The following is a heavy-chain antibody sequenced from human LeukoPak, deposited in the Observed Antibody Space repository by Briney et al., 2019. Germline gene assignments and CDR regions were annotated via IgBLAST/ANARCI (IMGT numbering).Heavy chain of an antibody. CDR2: ITSNGGRA. CDR1: GFTFSSYV. J-gene: IGHJ3*02. CDR3: ARGGVYYDSSGYYAFDI. V-gene: IGHV3-64*01. D-gene: IGHD3-22*01. Sequence: GGSLRLSCAASGFTFSSYVMHWVRQAPGKGLEYVSTITSNGGRASYATSVKGRFTISRDNSKNTLYLQMGSLRAEDMAVYYCARGGVYYDSSGYYAFDIWGQGTMVTVSS.